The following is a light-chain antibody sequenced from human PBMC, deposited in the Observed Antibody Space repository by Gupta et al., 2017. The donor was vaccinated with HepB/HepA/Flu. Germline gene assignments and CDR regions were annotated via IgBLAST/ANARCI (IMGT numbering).Light chain of an antibody. J-gene: IGKJ1*01. V-gene: IGKV3-15*01. Sequence: EKVMTQSPATLSVSPGERATLSCRASQSISNKLAWHQQKPGQAPRLLIYGASTRATGIPGRFSGSGSRTEFTLTISSLQSEDFAVYYCQQYNNWPLTFGQGTKVEIK. CDR2: GAS. CDR3: QQYNNWPLT. CDR1: QSISNK.